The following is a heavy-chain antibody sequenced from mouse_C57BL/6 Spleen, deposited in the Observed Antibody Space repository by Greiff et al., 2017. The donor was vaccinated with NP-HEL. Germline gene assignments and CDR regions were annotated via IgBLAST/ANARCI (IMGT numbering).Heavy chain of an antibody. Sequence: QVQLQQPGAELVMPGASVKLSCKASGYTFTSYWMHWVKQRPGQGLEWIGEIDPSDSYTNYNQQFKGKSTLTVDTSSSTPYMRLSSLTSEDSAVYYCARGGYYGSTFAYWGQGTLVTVSA. J-gene: IGHJ3*01. CDR1: GYTFTSYW. CDR3: ARGGYYGSTFAY. D-gene: IGHD1-1*01. CDR2: IDPSDSYT. V-gene: IGHV1-69*01.